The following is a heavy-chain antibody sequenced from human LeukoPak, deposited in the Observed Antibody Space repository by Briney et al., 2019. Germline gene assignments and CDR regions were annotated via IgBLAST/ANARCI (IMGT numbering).Heavy chain of an antibody. CDR2: ISYDGSNK. D-gene: IGHD3-9*01. CDR3: AKEGYRYFGPAADS. CDR1: GFTFSSYG. V-gene: IGHV3-30*18. J-gene: IGHJ5*02. Sequence: GGSLRLSCAASGFTFSSYGVHWVRQAPGKGLEWVAVISYDGSNKYYADSVKGRFTISRDNSKNTLYLQMNSLRAEDTAVYYCAKEGYRYFGPAADSWGQGTLVTVSS.